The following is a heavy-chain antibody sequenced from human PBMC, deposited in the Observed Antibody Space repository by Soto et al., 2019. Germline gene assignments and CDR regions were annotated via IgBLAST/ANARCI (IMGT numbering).Heavy chain of an antibody. V-gene: IGHV3-30*04. CDR2: IAYDGRNK. CDR3: ARELERVFDY. J-gene: IGHJ4*02. D-gene: IGHD1-1*01. Sequence: QPGGSLRLSCAASGFTFSSYAMHWVRQAPGKGLEWVAVIAYDGRNKYYADSVKGRFTISRDNSKNTLYLQMNSLRIEDTAVYYCARELERVFDYWGQGTLVTVSS. CDR1: GFTFSSYA.